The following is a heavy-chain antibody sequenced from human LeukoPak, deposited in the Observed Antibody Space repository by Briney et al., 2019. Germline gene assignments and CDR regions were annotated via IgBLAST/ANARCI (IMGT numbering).Heavy chain of an antibody. CDR1: GYTFTGYY. Sequence: GASVKVSCKASGYTFTGYYMHWVRQAPGQGLEWMGWINPNSGGTNYAQKFQGRVTMTRDTSISTAYMELSRLRSDDTAVYYCARVFCYSGYDYYFDYWGQGTLVTVSS. J-gene: IGHJ4*02. CDR3: ARVFCYSGYDYYFDY. CDR2: INPNSGGT. V-gene: IGHV1-2*02. D-gene: IGHD5-12*01.